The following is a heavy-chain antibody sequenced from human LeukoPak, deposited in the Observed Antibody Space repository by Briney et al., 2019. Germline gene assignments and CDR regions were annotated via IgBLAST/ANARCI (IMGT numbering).Heavy chain of an antibody. J-gene: IGHJ4*02. V-gene: IGHV4-34*01. Sequence: PSETLSLTCAVYGGSFSGYYWSWIRQPPGKGLEWIGSIYSSGSSYYNPSLKSRVTVSVDTSKKQFSLKLSSVTAADTAVYYCARHKAGGVTTVDYWGQGTLVTVSS. CDR1: GGSFSGYY. CDR3: ARHKAGGVTTVDY. D-gene: IGHD3-16*01. CDR2: IYSSGSS.